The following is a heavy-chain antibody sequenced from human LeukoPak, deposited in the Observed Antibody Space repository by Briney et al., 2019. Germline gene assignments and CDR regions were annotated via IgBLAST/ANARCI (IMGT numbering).Heavy chain of an antibody. J-gene: IGHJ4*02. V-gene: IGHV3-30-3*01. CDR3: ARDGYDSSGYYFDY. Sequence: GGSLRLSCAASGFTVSSNYMSWVRQAPGKGLEWVAVISYDGSNKYYADSVKGRFTISRDNSKNTLYLQMNSLRAEDTAVYYCARDGYDSSGYYFDYWGQGTLVTVSS. D-gene: IGHD3-22*01. CDR2: ISYDGSNK. CDR1: GFTVSSNY.